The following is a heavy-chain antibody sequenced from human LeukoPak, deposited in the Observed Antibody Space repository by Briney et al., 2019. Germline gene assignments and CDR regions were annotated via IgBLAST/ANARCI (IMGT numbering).Heavy chain of an antibody. CDR3: ARDSGNLRDDAFDI. CDR2: IYYSGST. J-gene: IGHJ3*02. D-gene: IGHD1-14*01. V-gene: IGHV4-59*01. CDR1: GGSISSYY. Sequence: PSETLSLTCTVSGGSISSYYWSWIRQPPGKGLEWIGYIYYSGSTNYNPSLKSRVTISVDTSENQFSLKLSSVTAADTAVYYCARDSGNLRDDAFDIWGQGTMVTVSS.